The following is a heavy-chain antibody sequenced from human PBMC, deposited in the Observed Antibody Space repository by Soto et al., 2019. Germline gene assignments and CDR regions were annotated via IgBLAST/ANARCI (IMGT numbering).Heavy chain of an antibody. J-gene: IGHJ4*02. CDR1: GGSISSGGYY. Sequence: SETLSLTCTVSGGSISSGGYYWSWIRQPPGKGLEWIGYIYYSGSTNYNPSLKSRVTISVDTSKNQFSLKLSSVTAADTAVYYCARGLGGNPYYFDYWGQGTLVTVSS. CDR3: ARGLGGNPYYFDY. D-gene: IGHD2-15*01. CDR2: IYYSGST. V-gene: IGHV4-61*08.